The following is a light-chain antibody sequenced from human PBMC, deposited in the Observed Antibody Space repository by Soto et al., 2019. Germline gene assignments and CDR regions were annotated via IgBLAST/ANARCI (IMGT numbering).Light chain of an antibody. V-gene: IGKV3-20*01. CDR2: DTS. Sequence: EIVLTQSPGTLSLSVGERVTLSCRASQSVSSYLAWYQQTPGQAPRLLIYDTSNRATGTPDRFSGSGSGTDFTLTISRLEPEDFTVYSCQQYRSSPLTFGGGTTVEIK. J-gene: IGKJ4*01. CDR1: QSVSSY. CDR3: QQYRSSPLT.